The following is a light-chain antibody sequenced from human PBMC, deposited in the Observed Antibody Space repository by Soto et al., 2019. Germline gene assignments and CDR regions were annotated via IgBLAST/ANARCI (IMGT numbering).Light chain of an antibody. CDR2: KAS. Sequence: DIQMTQSPSTLSASVGDRVTITCRASQSISSWLAWYQQKPGRAPKLLIYKASSLETGVPSRFSGSGSGTEFTLIISSLEPEDFAVYYCQQRSTWPFLTFGGGTKVEI. CDR3: QQRSTWPFLT. J-gene: IGKJ4*01. CDR1: QSISSW. V-gene: IGKV1-5*03.